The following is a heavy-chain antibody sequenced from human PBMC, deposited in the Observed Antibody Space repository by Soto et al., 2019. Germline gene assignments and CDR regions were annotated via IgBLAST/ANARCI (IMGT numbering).Heavy chain of an antibody. CDR2: ISSSSSYI. J-gene: IGHJ4*02. D-gene: IGHD1-20*01. Sequence: EVQLVESGGGLVKPGGSLRLSCEASGFTFSSYSMKWVRQAPGKGLEWVSSISSSSSYIYYADSVKGRFTISRDNAKNSLYLQMNSLRAEDTAVYYCACTRYNWNLYFDYWGQGTLVTVSS. CDR3: ACTRYNWNLYFDY. V-gene: IGHV3-21*01. CDR1: GFTFSSYS.